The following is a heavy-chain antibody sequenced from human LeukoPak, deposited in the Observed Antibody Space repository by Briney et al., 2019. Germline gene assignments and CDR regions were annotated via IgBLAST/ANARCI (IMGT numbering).Heavy chain of an antibody. Sequence: GGSLRLSCAASGFTVSSNYMSWVRQAPGKGLEWVSVIYSGGSTYYADSVKGRFTISRDNAKNSLYLQMNSLRAEDTAVYYCARHSSSWSDAFDIWGQGTMVTVSS. V-gene: IGHV3-66*04. CDR1: GFTVSSNY. CDR3: ARHSSSWSDAFDI. D-gene: IGHD6-13*01. J-gene: IGHJ3*02. CDR2: IYSGGST.